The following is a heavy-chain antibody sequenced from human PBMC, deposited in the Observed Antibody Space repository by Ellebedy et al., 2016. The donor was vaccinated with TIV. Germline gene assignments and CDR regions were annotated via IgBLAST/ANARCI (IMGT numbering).Heavy chain of an antibody. CDR2: ISGGGVST. CDR3: AKRLDSANYFDS. J-gene: IGHJ4*02. V-gene: IGHV3-23*01. Sequence: GGSLRLXCAASGFTFSSYWMSWVRQAPGKGLEWVSGISGGGVSTYYEDSVKGRFTISRDNSKNTLYLLMNSLRAEDTAIYYCAKRLDSANYFDSWGQGTLVTVSS. CDR1: GFTFSSYW. D-gene: IGHD1-26*01.